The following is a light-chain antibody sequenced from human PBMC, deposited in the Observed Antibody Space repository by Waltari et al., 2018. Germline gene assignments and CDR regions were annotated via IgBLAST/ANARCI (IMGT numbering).Light chain of an antibody. CDR1: SGHSTNI. Sequence: QLVLTQSPSASASLGASVKLTCTLSSGHSTNIIAWHQQHPEKGPRYLMNVNSDGSHNKGVEIPDRFSGSSSGAERYLTISSLQSEDEADYYCQTGGHGTWVFGGGTRLTVL. CDR2: VNSDGSH. CDR3: QTGGHGTWV. J-gene: IGLJ3*02. V-gene: IGLV4-69*01.